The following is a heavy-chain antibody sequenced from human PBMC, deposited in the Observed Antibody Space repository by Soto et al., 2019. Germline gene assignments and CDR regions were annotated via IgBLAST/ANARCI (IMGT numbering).Heavy chain of an antibody. CDR1: GYTFTGYY. J-gene: IGHJ4*02. CDR2: INPNSGGT. CDR3: ARDPYGSTNPHYFDY. V-gene: IGHV1-2*04. Sequence: GASVKVSCKASGYTFTGYYMHWVRRAPGQGLEWMGWINPNSGGTNYAQKFQGWVTMTRDTSISTAYMELSRLRSDDTAVYYCARDPYGSTNPHYFDYWGQGTLVTVSS. D-gene: IGHD3-10*01.